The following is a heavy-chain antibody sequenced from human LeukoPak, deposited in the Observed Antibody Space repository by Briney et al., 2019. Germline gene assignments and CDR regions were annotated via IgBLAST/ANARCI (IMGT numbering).Heavy chain of an antibody. D-gene: IGHD2-8*02. J-gene: IGHJ5*02. CDR1: GGSISSGY. CDR3: AGGSGASWFDP. Sequence: SETLSLTCSVAGGSISSGYWSWIRQPPGKGLEWIAYIYNSGRSNYNPSLKSRVTISLDTSKNQFSLKLSSVTAADTAVYYCAGGSGASWFDPWGQGTLVTVSS. V-gene: IGHV4-59*01. CDR2: IYNSGRS.